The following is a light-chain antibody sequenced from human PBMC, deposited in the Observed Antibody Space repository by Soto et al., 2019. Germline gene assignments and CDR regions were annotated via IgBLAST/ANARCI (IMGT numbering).Light chain of an antibody. V-gene: IGKV3-15*01. J-gene: IGKJ1*01. CDR3: HQYHEWPPT. Sequence: EIVMTQSPATVSVSPGERATLSCRSSQNVGNNLAWYQQKPGQAPRLLISGADSRATGVPARFSGSVSGTDFALTISSLQSEEFAVYYGHQYHEWPPTFGQGPKVEIK. CDR2: GAD. CDR1: QNVGNN.